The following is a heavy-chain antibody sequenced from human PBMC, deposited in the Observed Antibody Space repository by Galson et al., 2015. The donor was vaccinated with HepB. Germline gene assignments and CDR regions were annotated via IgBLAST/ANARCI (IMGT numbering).Heavy chain of an antibody. CDR3: ERGAGYYDSTSYYHY. CDR1: GFTFSSFA. V-gene: IGHV3-30-3*01. CDR2: ISYAGNNK. D-gene: IGHD3-22*01. J-gene: IGHJ4*02. Sequence: SLRLSCAASGFTFSSFAMHWVRQAPGKGLEWVAVISYAGNNKYNADSVKGRFTISRDNSKNTLYLQINSLRAEDTAVYYCERGAGYYDSTSYYHYWGQGTLVTVSS.